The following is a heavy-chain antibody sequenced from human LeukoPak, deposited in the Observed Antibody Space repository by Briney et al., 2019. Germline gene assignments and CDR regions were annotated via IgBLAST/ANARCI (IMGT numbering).Heavy chain of an antibody. CDR3: ARGLMVTWYRGDWYFDL. Sequence: SETLPLTCTVSGGSISSYYWSWIRQPPGKGLEWIGYIYYSGSTNYNPSLKSRVTISVDTSKNQFSLKLSSVAAADTAVYYCARGLMVTWYRGDWYFDLWGRGTLVTVSS. CDR1: GGSISSYY. D-gene: IGHD2-21*02. V-gene: IGHV4-59*01. CDR2: IYYSGST. J-gene: IGHJ2*01.